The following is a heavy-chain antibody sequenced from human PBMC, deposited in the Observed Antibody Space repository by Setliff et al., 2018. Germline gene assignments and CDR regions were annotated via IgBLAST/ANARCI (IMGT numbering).Heavy chain of an antibody. V-gene: IGHV4-61*03. D-gene: IGHD3-10*01. J-gene: IGHJ4*02. CDR1: GGSISDYDASISGYY. Sequence: SETLSLTCTVSGGSISDYDASISGYYWSWIRQPPGKGLEWIGYIYYRGSTNYNPSLKSRITISVDTYKDHFSLKLTSVIAADAAIYYCARVTRSASGTYYLLDYWGQGTLVTVSS. CDR3: ARVTRSASGTYYLLDY. CDR2: IYYRGST.